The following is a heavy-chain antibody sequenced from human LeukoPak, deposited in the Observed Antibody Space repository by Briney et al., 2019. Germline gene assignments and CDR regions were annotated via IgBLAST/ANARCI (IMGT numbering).Heavy chain of an antibody. Sequence: ASVKVSCKASGYTFTNYAINWVRQAPGQGLEWMGWINTNTGNPTYAQGFTGRFVFSLDTSVRTTYLQISSLKAGDTAVYYCARDPGDDIAVPGDPWGQGTLVTVSS. CDR2: INTNTGNP. V-gene: IGHV7-4-1*02. CDR1: GYTFTNYA. D-gene: IGHD2-2*01. CDR3: ARDPGDDIAVPGDP. J-gene: IGHJ5*02.